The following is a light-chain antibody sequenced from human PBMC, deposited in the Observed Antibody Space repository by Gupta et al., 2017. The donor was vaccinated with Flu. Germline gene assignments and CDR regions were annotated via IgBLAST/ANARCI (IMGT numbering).Light chain of an antibody. V-gene: IGLV2-11*01. CDR3: CSFAGGYWV. CDR2: DVS. CDR1: SSDFGGNNF. J-gene: IGLJ3*02. Sequence: QSALTQPRSVSGSPGQSVTISCTGTSSDFGGNNFVSWYQQYPGKAPKVIIYDVSKRPSGVPDRFSGSKSGNTASLTISGLQAEDEADYYCCSFAGGYWVLGGGTKLTAL.